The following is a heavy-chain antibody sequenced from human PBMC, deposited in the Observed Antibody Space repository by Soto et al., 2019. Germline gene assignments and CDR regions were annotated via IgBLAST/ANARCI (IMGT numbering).Heavy chain of an antibody. V-gene: IGHV3-7*01. CDR3: ARECTFGHRCVDY. CDR2: IKQDGSEK. CDR1: GFTLSSYL. Sequence: PGGSLRLSCAASGFTLSSYLMSWVRQAPGKGLEWVANIKQDGSEKSYVASVKGRFTVSRDNAKNSLYLQMNSLRAEDTAVYYCARECTFGHRCVDYCGQGTTVTVSS. J-gene: IGHJ4*02. D-gene: IGHD3-16*01.